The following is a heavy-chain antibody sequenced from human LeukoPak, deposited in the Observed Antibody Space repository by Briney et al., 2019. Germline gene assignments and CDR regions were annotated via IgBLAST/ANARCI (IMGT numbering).Heavy chain of an antibody. Sequence: SETLSLTCAVYGGSFSGYYWSWIRQPPGKGLEWIGEINHSGSTNYNPSLKSRVTISVDTSKNQFSLKLSSVTAADTAVYYCARRIAAAGTKGGNFDYWGQGTLVTVSS. V-gene: IGHV4-34*01. CDR2: INHSGST. D-gene: IGHD6-13*01. CDR1: GGSFSGYY. J-gene: IGHJ4*02. CDR3: ARRIAAAGTKGGNFDY.